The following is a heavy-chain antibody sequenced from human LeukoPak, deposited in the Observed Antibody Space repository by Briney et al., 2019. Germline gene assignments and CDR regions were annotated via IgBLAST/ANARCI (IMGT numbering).Heavy chain of an antibody. CDR1: GGSISSSAYH. D-gene: IGHD3-10*01. J-gene: IGHJ3*02. CDR3: ARDPGQYGSGARGGFDI. Sequence: SETLSLTCTVSGGSISSSAYHWGWIRQPPGKGLEWIGSIHIGGSTYYNPSFKSRVTMSVATSKNQFSLKLRSVTAADTAVYYCARDPGQYGSGARGGFDIWGQGTMVSVSS. V-gene: IGHV4-39*07. CDR2: IHIGGST.